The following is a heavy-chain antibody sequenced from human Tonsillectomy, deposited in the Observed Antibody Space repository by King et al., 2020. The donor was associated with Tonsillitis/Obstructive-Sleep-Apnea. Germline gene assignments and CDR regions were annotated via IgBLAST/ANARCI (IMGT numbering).Heavy chain of an antibody. CDR3: VKDVYCSGGTCYTTY. Sequence: VQLVESGGGLVQPGGSLRLSCTVSGFTVSSSYMSWVRQAPGKGLEWVSVFFGVGSTYYADSVQGRFSMSTDNSKNTLFLQMNSLRAEDTALYYSVKDVYCSGGTCYTTYWGQGTLVTVSS. D-gene: IGHD2-15*01. CDR2: FFGVGST. J-gene: IGHJ4*02. CDR1: GFTVSSSY. V-gene: IGHV3-66*01.